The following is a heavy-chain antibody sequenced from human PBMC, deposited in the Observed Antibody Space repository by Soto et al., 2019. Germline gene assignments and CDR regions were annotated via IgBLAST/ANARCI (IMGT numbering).Heavy chain of an antibody. J-gene: IGHJ6*03. CDR3: ARVPLYCSSTSCYFYYYYYYMDV. CDR1: GFTFSSYW. Sequence: GGSLRLSCAASGFTFSSYWMSWVHQAPGKGLEWVANIKQDGSEKYYVDSVKGRFTISRDNAKNSLYLQMNSLRAEDTAVYYWARVPLYCSSTSCYFYYYYYYMDVWGKGTTVTVSS. D-gene: IGHD2-2*01. CDR2: IKQDGSEK. V-gene: IGHV3-7*01.